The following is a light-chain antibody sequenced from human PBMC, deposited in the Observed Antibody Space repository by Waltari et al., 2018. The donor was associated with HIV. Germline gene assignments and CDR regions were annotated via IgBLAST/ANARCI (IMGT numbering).Light chain of an antibody. CDR1: KLAGKY. CDR3: QAWDSSTARV. Sequence: SYELTQPPSVSLSPEQPATITASVVKLAGKYACWYHQMPAHSPLPVIYQDSKRPSGIPERFSGSNSGNTATLTISGTQAMDEADYYCQAWDSSTARVFGGGTKLTVL. CDR2: QDS. J-gene: IGLJ2*01. V-gene: IGLV3-1*01.